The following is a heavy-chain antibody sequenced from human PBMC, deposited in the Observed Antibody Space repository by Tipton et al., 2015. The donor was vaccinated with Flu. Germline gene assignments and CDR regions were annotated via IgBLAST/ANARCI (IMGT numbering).Heavy chain of an antibody. CDR1: GFTFSTYW. CDR3: ARAVGSSSSY. Sequence: SLRLSCVTSGFTFSTYWMSWVRQAPGKGLEWVANIKQDGSEKYYVDSVKGRFTISRDNAKNSLYLQMNSLRAEDTAVYYCARAVGSSSSYWGQGTLVTVSS. V-gene: IGHV3-7*01. J-gene: IGHJ4*02. CDR2: IKQDGSEK. D-gene: IGHD6-6*01.